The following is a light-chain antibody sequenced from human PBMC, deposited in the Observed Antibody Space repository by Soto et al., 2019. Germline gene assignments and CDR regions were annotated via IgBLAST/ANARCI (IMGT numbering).Light chain of an antibody. CDR3: GSYVDNNNWV. V-gene: IGLV2-8*01. J-gene: IGLJ3*02. CDR1: SRNIGASNS. Sequence: QSALTQPPSASGSPGQSGTISCTGSSRNIGASNSVSWYQRHPGKAPEVIIYEVTQRPSGVPDRFSGSKYGNTASLTGSGLQAEDEADYYCGSYVDNNNWVFGGGTKLTGL. CDR2: EVT.